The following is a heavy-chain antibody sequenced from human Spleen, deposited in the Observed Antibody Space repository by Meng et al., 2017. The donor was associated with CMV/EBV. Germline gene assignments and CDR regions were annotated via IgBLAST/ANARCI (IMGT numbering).Heavy chain of an antibody. D-gene: IGHD1-26*01. V-gene: IGHV4-34*01. CDR2: INHSGST. CDR1: GGSFSGYY. J-gene: IGHJ4*02. CDR3: ARVWSGSLGY. Sequence: QVQLQQWGAGLLKPSETLSLTCAVYGGSFSGYYWSWIRQPPGKGLEWIGEINHSGSTNYNPSLKSRVTISVDTSKNQFSLKLSSVTAADTAVYYCARVWSGSLGYWGQGTLVTVSS.